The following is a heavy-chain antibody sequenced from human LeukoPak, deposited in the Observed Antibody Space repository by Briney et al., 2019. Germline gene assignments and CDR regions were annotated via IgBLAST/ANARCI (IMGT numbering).Heavy chain of an antibody. J-gene: IGHJ4*02. Sequence: GGSLRLSCAASGFTFSSYSMNWVRQAPGKGLEWVSSISSSSSYIYYADSVKGRFTISRDNAKNSLYLQMNSLRAEDTAVYYCATDRDGYRKNWYRFHYWGQGTLVAVSS. CDR2: ISSSSSYI. V-gene: IGHV3-21*01. CDR1: GFTFSSYS. CDR3: ATDRDGYRKNWYRFHY. D-gene: IGHD5-24*01.